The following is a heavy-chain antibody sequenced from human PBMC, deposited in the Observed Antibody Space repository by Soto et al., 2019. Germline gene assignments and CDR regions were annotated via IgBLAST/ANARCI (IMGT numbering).Heavy chain of an antibody. Sequence: EVQLAESGGGLVQPGGSLRLSCAASGFTFSVHWISWVRQAPGKGLEWVANIKNEDGSEKYYVDSVKGRFTISRDNAKNSVFLQMNSLRVEDTAVYYCARGHYGMDVWGQGTTVTVSS. CDR1: GFTFSVHW. CDR3: ARGHYGMDV. V-gene: IGHV3-7*03. J-gene: IGHJ6*02. CDR2: IKNEDGSEK.